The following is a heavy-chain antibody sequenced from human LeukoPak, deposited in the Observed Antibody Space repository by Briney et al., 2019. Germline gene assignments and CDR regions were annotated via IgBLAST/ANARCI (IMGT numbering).Heavy chain of an antibody. CDR1: GFTVSSDY. CDR3: ARTSIVGSIYFDY. CDR2: IHSGGHI. J-gene: IGHJ4*02. Sequence: GGSLSLFCAASGFTVSSDYVSWVRQAPGKGLEWVSVIHSGGHIYYADSVKGRFTISRDDSKNTLYLQMNSLRAEDTAVYYCARTSIVGSIYFDYWGQGSLVAVSS. V-gene: IGHV3-53*01. D-gene: IGHD1-26*01.